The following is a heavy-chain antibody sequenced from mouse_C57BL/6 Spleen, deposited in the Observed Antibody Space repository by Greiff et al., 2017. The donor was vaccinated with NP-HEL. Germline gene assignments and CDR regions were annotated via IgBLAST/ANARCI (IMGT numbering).Heavy chain of an antibody. CDR1: GYTFTDYN. V-gene: IGHV1-18*01. CDR3: ARGYYLYWYFDV. J-gene: IGHJ1*03. CDR2: INPNNGGT. D-gene: IGHD5-5*01. Sequence: EVQLQESGPELVKPGASVKIPCKASGYTFTDYNMDWVKQSHGKSLEWIGDINPNNGGTIYNQKFKGKATLTVDKSSSTAYMELRSLTSEDTAVYYCARGYYLYWYFDVWGTGTTVTVSS.